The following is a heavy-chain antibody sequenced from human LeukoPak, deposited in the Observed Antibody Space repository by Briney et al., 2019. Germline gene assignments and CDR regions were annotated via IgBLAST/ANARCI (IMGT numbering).Heavy chain of an antibody. J-gene: IGHJ4*02. CDR1: GYTFTSYG. Sequence: GAAVKVSFKASGYTFTSYGISWVRRAPGQGLEWMGWISTYNDNKNYAQKLQGRVTMTTDTSTSTAYMELRSLRSDDTAVYYCARGEGGAVAYYFDSWGQGTLVTVSS. CDR2: ISTYNDNK. V-gene: IGHV1-18*01. D-gene: IGHD6-19*01. CDR3: ARGEGGAVAYYFDS.